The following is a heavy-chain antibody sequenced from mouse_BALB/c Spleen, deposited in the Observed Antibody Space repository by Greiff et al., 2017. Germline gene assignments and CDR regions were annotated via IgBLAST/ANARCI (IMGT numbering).Heavy chain of an antibody. CDR2: INPSNGGT. J-gene: IGHJ3*01. V-gene: IGHV1S81*02. CDR3: TRTMGYGYEVAWFAY. Sequence: QVQLQQPGAELVKPGASVKLSCKASGYTFTSYYMYWVKQRPGQGLEWIGGINPSNGGTNFNEKFKSKATLTVDKSSSTAYMQLSSLTSEDSAVYYCTRTMGYGYEVAWFAYWGQGTLVTVSA. CDR1: GYTFTSYY. D-gene: IGHD2-2*01.